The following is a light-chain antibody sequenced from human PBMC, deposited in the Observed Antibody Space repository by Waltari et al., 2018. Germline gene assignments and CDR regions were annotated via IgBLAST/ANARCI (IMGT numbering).Light chain of an antibody. CDR1: QSVSRA. J-gene: IGKJ1*01. CDR3: QHYLRLPVT. V-gene: IGKV3-20*01. CDR2: GAS. Sequence: EIVLTQSPGTLSLSLGARDTVSCRTSQSVSRALAWYQQKPGQAPRLLIYGASTRATGIPDRCSGSGSGTDFSRTISRLEPDYFAVYYYQHYLRLPVTFGQGTTVEI.